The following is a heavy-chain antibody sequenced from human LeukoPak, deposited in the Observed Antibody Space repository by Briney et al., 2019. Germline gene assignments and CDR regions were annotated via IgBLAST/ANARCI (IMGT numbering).Heavy chain of an antibody. J-gene: IGHJ4*02. CDR2: ISYDGSNK. CDR3: AKDHSSGIDY. Sequence: GRSLRLSCAASGFTFSSYGMHWVRQAPGKGLERVAVISYDGSNKYYADSVKGRFTISRDNSKNTLYLQMNSLRAEDTAVYYCAKDHSSGIDYWGQGTLVTVSS. CDR1: GFTFSSYG. D-gene: IGHD6-19*01. V-gene: IGHV3-30*18.